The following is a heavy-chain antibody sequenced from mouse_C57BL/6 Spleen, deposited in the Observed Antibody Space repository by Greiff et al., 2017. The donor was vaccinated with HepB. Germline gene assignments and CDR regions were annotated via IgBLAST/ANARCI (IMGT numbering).Heavy chain of an antibody. CDR2: IYPGDGDT. Sequence: VQLQQSGPELVKPGASVKISCKASGYAFSSSWMNWVKQRPGKGLEWIGRIYPGDGDTNYNGKFKGKATLTADKSSSTAYMQLSSLTAEDSAVYFCARSLLLRYPNAMDYWGQGTSVTVSS. CDR3: ARSLLLRYPNAMDY. V-gene: IGHV1-82*01. J-gene: IGHJ4*01. CDR1: GYAFSSSW. D-gene: IGHD1-1*01.